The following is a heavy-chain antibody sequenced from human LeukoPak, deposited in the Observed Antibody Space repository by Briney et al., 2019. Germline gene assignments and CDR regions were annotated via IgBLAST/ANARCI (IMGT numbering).Heavy chain of an antibody. Sequence: GGSLRLSCAASGFTFSSYGMSWVRQAPGKGLEWVSAISHSGGTTYYADSVKGRFTISRDNSKNTLYLQMNSLRAEDTAVYYCAKIRSVYCSGGSCFEFDYWGQGTLVTVSS. CDR2: ISHSGGTT. V-gene: IGHV3-23*01. D-gene: IGHD2-15*01. CDR1: GFTFSSYG. J-gene: IGHJ4*02. CDR3: AKIRSVYCSGGSCFEFDY.